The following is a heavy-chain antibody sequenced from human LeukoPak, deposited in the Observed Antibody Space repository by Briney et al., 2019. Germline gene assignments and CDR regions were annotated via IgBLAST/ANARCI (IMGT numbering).Heavy chain of an antibody. J-gene: IGHJ6*02. D-gene: IGHD3-9*01. V-gene: IGHV3-23*01. Sequence: GGSLRLSCAASGFTFSSYAMNWVRQAPGKGLEWVSVISGGGYTTYYAESVKGRFTISRDNSRNTVHLQMNSLRADDTAVYYCARDILTGLSYYYYAMDVWGQGTTVTVSS. CDR1: GFTFSSYA. CDR2: ISGGGYTT. CDR3: ARDILTGLSYYYYAMDV.